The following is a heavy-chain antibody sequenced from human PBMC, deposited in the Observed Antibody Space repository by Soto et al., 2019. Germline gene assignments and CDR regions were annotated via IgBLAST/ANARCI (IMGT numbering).Heavy chain of an antibody. CDR1: GYSISSHYY. CDR2: FYHSGRT. CDR3: ARGGEALPGAFDS. J-gene: IGHJ4*02. Sequence: SETLSLTCTVSGYSISSHYYWGWIRQPPGKGLEWIGSFYHSGRTYYNPSLKSRVTTSVDTSENQFSLKLSSVTAADTAVYYCARGGEALPGAFDSWGQGTLVTVSS. D-gene: IGHD1-26*01. V-gene: IGHV4-38-2*02.